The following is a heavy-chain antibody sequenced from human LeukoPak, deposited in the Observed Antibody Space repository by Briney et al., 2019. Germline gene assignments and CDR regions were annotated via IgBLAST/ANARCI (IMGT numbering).Heavy chain of an antibody. CDR1: GYTFTSYY. Sequence: GASVKVSCKASGYTFTSYYMHWVRQAPGQGLEWMGIINPSGGSTSYAQKFQGRVTMTRDTSTSTVYMELSSLRSEDTAVYYCARGRSITVIVVVPFDYWGQGTLVTVSS. CDR2: INPSGGST. V-gene: IGHV1-46*01. D-gene: IGHD3-22*01. CDR3: ARGRSITVIVVVPFDY. J-gene: IGHJ4*02.